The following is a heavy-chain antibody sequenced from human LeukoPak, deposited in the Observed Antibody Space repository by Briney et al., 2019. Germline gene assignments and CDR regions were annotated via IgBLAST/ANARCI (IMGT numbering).Heavy chain of an antibody. CDR2: IRASGGKT. V-gene: IGHV3-23*01. CDR1: GFTFKNYA. J-gene: IGHJ5*01. D-gene: IGHD3-3*01. Sequence: GGSLRLSCVVSGFTFKNYAMSWVRQAPGKGLEWVSTIRASGGKTDYADSVKGRFNISKDDSKNTLYMQMSALRSEDTAVYYCAKWAYYDFWSGHYKSHFDSWGQGTLVTVSP. CDR3: AKWAYYDFWSGHYKSHFDS.